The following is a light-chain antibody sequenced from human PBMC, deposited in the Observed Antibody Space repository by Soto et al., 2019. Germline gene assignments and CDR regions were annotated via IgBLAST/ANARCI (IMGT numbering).Light chain of an antibody. Sequence: QAVVTQEPSFSVSPGGTVTLTCGLSSGSVSTDSFPTWFQQTPGQAPRTLIYSTNIRSSGVPDRFSGSMLGNKAALTITGAQADDESDYYCVLYLGGGIWVFGGGTKVTVL. CDR1: SGSVSTDSF. CDR3: VLYLGGGIWV. V-gene: IGLV8-61*01. CDR2: STN. J-gene: IGLJ3*02.